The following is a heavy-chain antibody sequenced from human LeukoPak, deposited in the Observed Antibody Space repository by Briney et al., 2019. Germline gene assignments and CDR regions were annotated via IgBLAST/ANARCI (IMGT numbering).Heavy chain of an antibody. Sequence: PGGSLRLSCAASGFTFSSSSMNWVRQAPGKGLGWVSYISSGSSSIFYADSVKGRFTISRDNAKNSLFLQMNSLRDEDTAVYYCARDPIVGARGSFDYWGQGTLVTVSS. J-gene: IGHJ4*02. CDR3: ARDPIVGARGSFDY. V-gene: IGHV3-48*02. CDR1: GFTFSSSS. D-gene: IGHD2-15*01. CDR2: ISSGSSSI.